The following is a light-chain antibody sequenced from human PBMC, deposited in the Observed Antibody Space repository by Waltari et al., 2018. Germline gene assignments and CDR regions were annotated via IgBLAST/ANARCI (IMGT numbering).Light chain of an antibody. CDR3: SSYTSTSTFV. J-gene: IGLJ1*01. V-gene: IGLV2-14*03. CDR1: SNDLGDYNY. Sequence: QSALTQPAPVSGSPGQSITISCTGTSNDLGDYNYVSWYQQHPGKVPKLMIYDVVGRPSGVSDRFSGSKSGNTASLTISGLQTEDEADYYCSSYTSTSTFVFGSGTKVTVL. CDR2: DVV.